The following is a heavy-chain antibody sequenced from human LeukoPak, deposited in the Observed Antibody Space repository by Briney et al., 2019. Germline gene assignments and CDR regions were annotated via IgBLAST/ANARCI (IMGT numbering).Heavy chain of an antibody. D-gene: IGHD6-13*01. CDR3: ARARYSSSWYGPFGG. CDR1: GFTFSSYW. V-gene: IGHV3-7*03. Sequence: GGSLRLSCAASGFTFSSYWMSWVRQAPGKGLEWVANIKQDGSEKYYVDSVKGRFTISGDNAKNSLYLQMNSLGAEDTAVYYCARARYSSSWYGPFGGWGQGTLVTVSS. CDR2: IKQDGSEK. J-gene: IGHJ4*02.